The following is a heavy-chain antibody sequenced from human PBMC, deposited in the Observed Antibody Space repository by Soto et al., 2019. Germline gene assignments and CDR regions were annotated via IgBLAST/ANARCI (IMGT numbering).Heavy chain of an antibody. Sequence: ASVKVSCKASGYTFTSYGISWVRQAPGQGLEWMGWISAYNGNTNYAQKLQGRVTMTTDTSTSTAYMELRSLRSDDTAVYYCAGYCSGGSCYYFAPWGRGTLVTVSS. V-gene: IGHV1-18*01. CDR2: ISAYNGNT. CDR1: GYTFTSYG. CDR3: AGYCSGGSCYYFAP. D-gene: IGHD2-15*01. J-gene: IGHJ5*02.